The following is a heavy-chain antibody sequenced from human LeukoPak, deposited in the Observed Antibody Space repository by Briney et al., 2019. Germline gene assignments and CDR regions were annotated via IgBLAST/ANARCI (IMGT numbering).Heavy chain of an antibody. D-gene: IGHD3-3*01. V-gene: IGHV1-2*02. CDR3: ARADFIDAGPYLIGP. J-gene: IGHJ5*02. Sequence: ASVRVSCTTSGYSFTDYYIHWVRQAPGQGLEWMGWINTKSGRTSSARKFQGRVTMTRDPSITTVYMDMAWLTSDDTAIYFCARADFIDAGPYLIGPWGQGTLVTVSS. CDR2: INTKSGRT. CDR1: GYSFTDYY.